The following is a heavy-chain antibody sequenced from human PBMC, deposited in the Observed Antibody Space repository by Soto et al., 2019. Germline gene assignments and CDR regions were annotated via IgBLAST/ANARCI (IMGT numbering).Heavy chain of an antibody. CDR2: IKHDGGNK. CDR3: ARGEIAAAGFDY. Sequence: PGGSLRLSCAASGFTFSSYWMSWVRQAPGKGLEWVADIKHDGGNKYYVDSVKGRFTISRDNSKNSLYLQMNSLRAEDTAVYYCARGEIAAAGFDYWGQGTLVTVSS. J-gene: IGHJ4*02. CDR1: GFTFSSYW. D-gene: IGHD6-13*01. V-gene: IGHV3-7*01.